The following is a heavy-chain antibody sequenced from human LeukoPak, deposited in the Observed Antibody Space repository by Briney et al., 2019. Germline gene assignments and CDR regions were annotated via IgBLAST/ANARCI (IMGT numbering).Heavy chain of an antibody. CDR1: GGSFSGYY. J-gene: IGHJ4*02. Sequence: SETLSLTCAVYGGSFSGYYWSWIRQPPGKGLEWIGEINHSGSTNYNPSIKSRVTISVDTSKNQLSLKLSSVTAADTAVYYCARGWLRGYSYGHDYWGQGTLVTVSS. D-gene: IGHD5-18*01. CDR2: INHSGST. V-gene: IGHV4-34*01. CDR3: ARGWLRGYSYGHDY.